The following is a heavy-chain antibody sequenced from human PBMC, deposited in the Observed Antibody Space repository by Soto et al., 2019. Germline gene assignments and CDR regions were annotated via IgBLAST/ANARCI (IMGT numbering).Heavy chain of an antibody. V-gene: IGHV4-59*01. Sequence: PXGTLSLTCTVSGGSISSYYWSGMRQPPGKGLEWIGYIYYSGSTNYNPSLKSRVTISVDTSKNQFSLKLSSVTAADTAVYYCARLKYYYDSSGYSRAFDYWGQGTLVTVSS. D-gene: IGHD3-22*01. J-gene: IGHJ4*02. CDR1: GGSISSYY. CDR3: ARLKYYYDSSGYSRAFDY. CDR2: IYYSGST.